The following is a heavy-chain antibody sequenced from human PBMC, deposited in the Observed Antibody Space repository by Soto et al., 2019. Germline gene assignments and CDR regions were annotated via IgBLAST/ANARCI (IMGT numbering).Heavy chain of an antibody. CDR2: INSDGSST. J-gene: IGHJ6*02. Sequence: EVQLVESGGGFVQPGGSLRLSCAASGFDFSNSWMHWVRQVPGKGLVWVSHINSDGSSTTYADSVKGRFTISRDNARANVYLQFDSLRVGDPGVFYCARDKSYGLAVWGPGTRVHVSS. CDR1: GFDFSNSW. CDR3: ARDKSYGLAV. V-gene: IGHV3-74*03.